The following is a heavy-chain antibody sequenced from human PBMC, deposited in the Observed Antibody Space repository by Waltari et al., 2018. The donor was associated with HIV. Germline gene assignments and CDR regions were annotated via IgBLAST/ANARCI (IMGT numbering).Heavy chain of an antibody. V-gene: IGHV3-7*01. Sequence: EVQLVESGGGLVQPGGSLRLSCAASGFTFSSYWMSWVRQAPGKGLEWVANIKQDGSERYYVDSVKGRFTISRDNAKKSLYLQMNSLRAEDTAVYYCARADYDILTGPPPAYFFDYWGQGTLVTVSS. CDR3: ARADYDILTGPPPAYFFDY. CDR1: GFTFSSYW. J-gene: IGHJ4*02. D-gene: IGHD3-9*01. CDR2: IKQDGSER.